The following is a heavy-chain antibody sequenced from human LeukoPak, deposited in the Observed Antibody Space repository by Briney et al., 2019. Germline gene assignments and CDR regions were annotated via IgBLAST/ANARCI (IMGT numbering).Heavy chain of an antibody. CDR2: TDYSGST. D-gene: IGHD6-13*01. CDR3: ARGRDSSSWYVHYFDY. Sequence: SETLSLTCTVSSGSFTSGGYYWSWIRQHPGKGLEWIVYTDYSGSTYYTPSLKSRVTISVDTSKNQFSLKLSSVTAADTAVYYCARGRDSSSWYVHYFDYWGQGTLVTVSS. V-gene: IGHV4-31*03. J-gene: IGHJ4*02. CDR1: SGSFTSGGYY.